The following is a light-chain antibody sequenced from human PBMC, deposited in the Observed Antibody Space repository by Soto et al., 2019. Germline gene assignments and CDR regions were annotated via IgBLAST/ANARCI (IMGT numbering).Light chain of an antibody. CDR3: QSSQRRLSAQYV. V-gene: IGLV1-40*01. CDR1: SSNIGAGYD. Sequence: HSVLTQPPSGSGGPGQRVTISCTGSSSNIGAGYDVHWYQQLPGTAPKLLIYGNSNRPSGVPDRFSGSKSGTSASLAITGLQAEDVAYKYCQSSQRRLSAQYVFGT. CDR2: GNS. J-gene: IGLJ1*01.